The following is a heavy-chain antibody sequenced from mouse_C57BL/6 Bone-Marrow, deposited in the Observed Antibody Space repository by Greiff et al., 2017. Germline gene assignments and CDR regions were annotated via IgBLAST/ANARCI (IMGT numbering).Heavy chain of an antibody. Sequence: QVQLQQSGPELAKPGASVKLSCKASGYTFTSYDINWVKQRPGQGLEWIGWIYPRDGSTKYNEKFKGKATLTVGTSSSTAYMEHHSLTAEDSAVSFCARLEFDGSSGDWYFDVWGTGTTVTVSS. V-gene: IGHV1-85*01. J-gene: IGHJ1*03. CDR3: ARLEFDGSSGDWYFDV. CDR1: GYTFTSYD. D-gene: IGHD1-1*01. CDR2: IYPRDGST.